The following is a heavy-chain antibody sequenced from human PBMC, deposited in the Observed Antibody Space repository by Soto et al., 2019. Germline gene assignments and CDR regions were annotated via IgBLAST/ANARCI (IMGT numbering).Heavy chain of an antibody. J-gene: IGHJ5*02. D-gene: IGHD6-6*01. Sequence: GGSLRLSCAASGFTFSSYGMHWVPLAPGKGLEWVATISYDGRVDYYGDSVKGRFTISRDNSKDTLYLQMNSLTPEDTALYYCAKGPYTSSSPGDWFDPWGQGTLVTVSS. CDR3: AKGPYTSSSPGDWFDP. CDR2: ISYDGRVD. CDR1: GFTFSSYG. V-gene: IGHV3-30*18.